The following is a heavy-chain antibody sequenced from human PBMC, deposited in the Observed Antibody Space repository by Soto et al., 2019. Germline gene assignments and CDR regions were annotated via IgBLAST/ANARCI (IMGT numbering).Heavy chain of an antibody. V-gene: IGHV3-23*01. CDR2: IRGSGDDT. J-gene: IGHJ4*01. CDR3: AKGYWGSTHWSPADH. CDR1: GFIFSNYG. Sequence: EVHLLESGGGLVEPGGSLRLSCAASGFIFSNYGMSWVRQAPGKGLEWVSAIRGSGDDTYYADSVRGRFTISRDNSNSSRYMEMKSLRVEDTAVYFCAKGYWGSTHWSPADHWGQGTLVTVSS. D-gene: IGHD1-1*01.